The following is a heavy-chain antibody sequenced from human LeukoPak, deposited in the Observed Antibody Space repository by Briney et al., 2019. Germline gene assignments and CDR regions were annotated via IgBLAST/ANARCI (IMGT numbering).Heavy chain of an antibody. V-gene: IGHV1-69*04. CDR3: ARDLVIYVVVTASRFDP. CDR1: GGTFSSYA. D-gene: IGHD2-21*02. Sequence: SVKVSCRASGGTFSSYAISWVRQAPGQGLEWMGRIIPILGIANYAQKFQGRVTITADKSTSTAYMELSSLRSEDTAVYYCARDLVIYVVVTASRFDPWGQGTLVTVSS. J-gene: IGHJ5*02. CDR2: IIPILGIA.